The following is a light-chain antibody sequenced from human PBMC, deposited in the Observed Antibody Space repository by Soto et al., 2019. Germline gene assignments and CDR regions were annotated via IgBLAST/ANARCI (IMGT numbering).Light chain of an antibody. V-gene: IGKV1-39*01. J-gene: IGKJ2*01. CDR2: AAS. Sequence: DIQLTQSPSSLSASVGDTVTITCRAGQTVKNYLNWYQLKPGKVPKLLIYAASSLQNGVPARFVGGASGTDFTLTIITLQPEDFATYYGQQSYSDRQTFGQGTKLEI. CDR3: QQSYSDRQT. CDR1: QTVKNY.